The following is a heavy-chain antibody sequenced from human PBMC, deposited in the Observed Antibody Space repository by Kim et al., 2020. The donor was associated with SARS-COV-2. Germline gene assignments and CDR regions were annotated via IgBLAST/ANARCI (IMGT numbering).Heavy chain of an antibody. CDR3: ARGGWMGEQQLKNWLDP. D-gene: IGHD6-13*01. Sequence: LKSRVTISVDTSKHQFSLKLSSVTAADTAVYYCARGGWMGEQQLKNWLDPWGQGTLVTVSS. V-gene: IGHV4-30-2*05. J-gene: IGHJ5*02.